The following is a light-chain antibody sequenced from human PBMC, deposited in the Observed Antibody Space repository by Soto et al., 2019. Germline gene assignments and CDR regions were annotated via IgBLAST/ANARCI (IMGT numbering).Light chain of an antibody. V-gene: IGKV3-15*01. CDR2: GAS. CDR1: QSVSSSY. Sequence: DIVMTQSPGTLSLSPGERATLSCRASQSVSSSYLAWYQQKPGQAPRLLISGASTRAAGISDRFRGSGSGTEFTLTISSLRSEDSAIYYCQQYFEWPPMTFGQGTKVDIK. J-gene: IGKJ1*01. CDR3: QQYFEWPPMT.